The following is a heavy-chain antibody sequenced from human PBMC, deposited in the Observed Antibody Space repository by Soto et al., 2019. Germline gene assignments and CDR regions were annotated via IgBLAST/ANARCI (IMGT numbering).Heavy chain of an antibody. CDR3: ARDRGGYGDYYFDY. J-gene: IGHJ4*02. CDR1: GFTFGASA. CDR2: IGSKGETYAT. Sequence: GGSLRLSCAASGFTFGASALQWVRQASGKGLEWLGRIGSKGETYATTYAASVKGRFTISRDDSKKTAYLQMNSLRAEDTAVYYCARDRGGYGDYYFDYWGQGTLVTVSS. V-gene: IGHV3-73*01. D-gene: IGHD4-17*01.